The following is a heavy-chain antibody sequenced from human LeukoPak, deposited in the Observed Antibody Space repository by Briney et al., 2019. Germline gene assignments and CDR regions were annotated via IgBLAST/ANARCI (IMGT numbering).Heavy chain of an antibody. CDR1: GYTFTGYY. CDR2: INPNSGGT. D-gene: IGHD4-17*01. J-gene: IGHJ4*02. V-gene: IGHV1-2*02. CDR3: ARGDYGDYVDFDY. Sequence: ASVKVSCKASGYTFTGYYMHWVRQAPGQGLEWMGWINPNSGGTNYAQKFQGRVTMTRDTSISTAYMELSRLGSDDTAVYYCARGDYGDYVDFDYWGQGTLVTVSS.